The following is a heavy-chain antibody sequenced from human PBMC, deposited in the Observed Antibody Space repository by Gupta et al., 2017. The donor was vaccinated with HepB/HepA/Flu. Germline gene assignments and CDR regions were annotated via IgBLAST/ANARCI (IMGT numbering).Heavy chain of an antibody. D-gene: IGHD1-20*01. CDR2: IWYEGSNK. J-gene: IGHJ4*02. V-gene: IGHV3-33*01. CDR3: ARDISGTAGLDY. Sequence: QVQLVASGRAGVQPGSSRRLSLSASGSHIQSSGLHWVRQSPGKGLEWVAVIWYEGSNKYYADSVKGRFTISRDNSKNTLYLQMNSRRAEDTAVYYCARDISGTAGLDYWGQGTQVTVSS. CDR1: GSHIQSSG.